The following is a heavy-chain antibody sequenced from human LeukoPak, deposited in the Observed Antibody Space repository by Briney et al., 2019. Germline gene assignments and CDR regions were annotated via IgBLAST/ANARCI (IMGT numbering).Heavy chain of an antibody. J-gene: IGHJ4*02. CDR1: GYTITSYD. D-gene: IGHD6-13*01. Sequence: ASVKVSCKASGYTITSYDINWVRQATGQGLEWMGWMNPNSGNTGYAQKFQGRVTITRDTSARTAYMELSSLRSEDAALYYCARDQIGVAAAAYWGQGTLVTVSS. CDR2: MNPNSGNT. V-gene: IGHV1-8*01. CDR3: ARDQIGVAAAAY.